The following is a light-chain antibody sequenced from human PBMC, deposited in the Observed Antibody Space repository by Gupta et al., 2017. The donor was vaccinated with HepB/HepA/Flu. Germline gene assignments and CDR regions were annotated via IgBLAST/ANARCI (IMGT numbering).Light chain of an antibody. Sequence: DIVMTQSPDSLALSLGERATISCKSSQNILHSSNNKNYLTWYQQKPGQPPKLLINWASSRESGVPDRFSGSGSGTDFTLTISGLQAEDVAVYYCLQVAGIPWTFGQGTKVELK. J-gene: IGKJ1*01. CDR3: LQVAGIPWT. CDR1: QNILHSSNNKNY. CDR2: WAS. V-gene: IGKV4-1*01.